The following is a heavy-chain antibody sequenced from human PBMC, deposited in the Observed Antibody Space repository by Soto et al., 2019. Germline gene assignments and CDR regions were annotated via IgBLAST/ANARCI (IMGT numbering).Heavy chain of an antibody. CDR3: ARGRSYYYDSSGYTAAAFDI. J-gene: IGHJ3*02. CDR2: INPNSGGT. Sequence: ASVKVSCNASGYTFTGYYMHWVRQAPGQGPEWMGWINPNSGGTNYAQKFQGWVTMTRDTSISTAYMELSRLRSDDTAVYYCARGRSYYYDSSGYTAAAFDIWGQGTMVTVSS. V-gene: IGHV1-2*04. CDR1: GYTFTGYY. D-gene: IGHD3-22*01.